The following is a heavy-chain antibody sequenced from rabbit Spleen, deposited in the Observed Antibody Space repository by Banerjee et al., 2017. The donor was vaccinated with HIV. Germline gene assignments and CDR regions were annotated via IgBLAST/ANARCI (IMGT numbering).Heavy chain of an antibody. V-gene: IGHV1S40*01. CDR3: ARDAGTSFSTYGMDL. J-gene: IGHJ6*01. CDR1: GVSFSISSY. D-gene: IGHD8-1*01. Sequence: ETGGDLVKPGASLTLTCTASGVSFSISSYMCWVRQAPGKGLEWIACIDAGSSGNTYSATWAKGRFTISKTSSTTVTLQMTSLTAADTATYFCARDAGTSFSTYGMDLWGPGTLVTVS. CDR2: IDAGSSGNT.